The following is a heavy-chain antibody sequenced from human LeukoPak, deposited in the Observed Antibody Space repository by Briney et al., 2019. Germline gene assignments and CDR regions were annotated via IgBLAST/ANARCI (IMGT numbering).Heavy chain of an antibody. CDR3: VRDRLLEYSGSYGAFEI. D-gene: IGHD1-26*01. Sequence: QPGGSLRLSCAASGFTFGSYEMHWVRQAPGKGLEWVSNIRSSASIVYYADSVKGRFTISRDNAKNSLYLQMNGLRAEDTAVYYCVRDRLLEYSGSYGAFEIWGQGTMVTVSS. CDR2: IRSSASIV. J-gene: IGHJ3*02. CDR1: GFTFGSYE. V-gene: IGHV3-48*03.